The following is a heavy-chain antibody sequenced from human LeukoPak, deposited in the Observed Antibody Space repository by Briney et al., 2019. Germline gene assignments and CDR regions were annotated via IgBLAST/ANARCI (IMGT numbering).Heavy chain of an antibody. CDR1: GGSISSYY. CDR2: IYTSGST. J-gene: IGHJ4*02. V-gene: IGHV4-4*07. CDR3: ARDRGNGWNHPAD. Sequence: SETLSLTCTVSGGSISSYYWSWIRQPAGKGLEWIGRIYTSGSTNYNPSLKSRVTMSVDTSKNQFSLQLSSVTPEDTAVYYCARDRGNGWNHPADWGQGTLVTVSS. D-gene: IGHD6-19*01.